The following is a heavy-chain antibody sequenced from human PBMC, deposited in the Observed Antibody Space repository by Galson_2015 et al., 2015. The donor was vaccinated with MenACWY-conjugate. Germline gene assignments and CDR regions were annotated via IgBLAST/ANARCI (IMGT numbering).Heavy chain of an antibody. D-gene: IGHD2-15*01. CDR1: GFTFSTYA. CDR2: ISDRVGKK. Sequence: SLRLSCAVSGFTFSTYAMSWVRQAPGKGLEWVSSISDRVGKKYYADSVKGRFTISRDNSKNTLYLQMNSLRAEDTAVYYCAKNGIVVVGAATGFRAFDIWGQGQWSPSLQ. J-gene: IGHJ3*02. V-gene: IGHV3-23*01. CDR3: AKNGIVVVGAATGFRAFDI.